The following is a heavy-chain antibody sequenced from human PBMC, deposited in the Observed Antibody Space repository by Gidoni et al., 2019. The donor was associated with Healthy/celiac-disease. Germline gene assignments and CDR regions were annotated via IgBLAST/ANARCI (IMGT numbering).Heavy chain of an antibody. J-gene: IGHJ4*02. V-gene: IGHV3-30-3*01. D-gene: IGHD6-13*01. Sequence: QVQLVESGGGVVQPGRSLRLSCAASGFNLRSYAMHWVRQAPGKGLEWVAVISYDGSNKYYADSVKGRFTISRDNSKNTLYLQMNSLRAEDTAVYYCARAASSWYIAYFDYWGQGTLVTVSS. CDR3: ARAASSWYIAYFDY. CDR1: GFNLRSYA. CDR2: ISYDGSNK.